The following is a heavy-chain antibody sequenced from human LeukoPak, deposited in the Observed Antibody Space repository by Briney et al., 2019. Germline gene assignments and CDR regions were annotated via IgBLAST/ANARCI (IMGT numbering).Heavy chain of an antibody. V-gene: IGHV3-11*01. CDR1: GFTFSDYY. CDR2: ISSSGSTI. Sequence: GGSLRLSCAASGFTFSDYYMSWIRQAPGKGLEWVSYISSSGSTIYYADSVKGRFTISRDNAKNSLYLQMNSLRAEDTAVYYCARDQNSYGYRYYYGMDVWGQGTTVTVSS. D-gene: IGHD5-18*01. CDR3: ARDQNSYGYRYYYGMDV. J-gene: IGHJ6*02.